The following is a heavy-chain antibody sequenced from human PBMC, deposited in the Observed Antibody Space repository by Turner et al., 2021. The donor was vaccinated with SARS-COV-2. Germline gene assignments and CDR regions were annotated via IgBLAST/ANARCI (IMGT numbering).Heavy chain of an antibody. Sequence: QVQLQESGPGLVKPSETLSLTFTVSGGSFSSYYWSWIRQPPGKGLEWIGYIYYSGSTKYNPSLKSRVTISLDTSKNQFSLKLSFLTAADTAVYYCGRVSSPVACIDYWGQGTLVTVSS. D-gene: IGHD6-19*01. CDR2: IYYSGST. CDR1: GGSFSSYY. J-gene: IGHJ4*02. V-gene: IGHV4-59*01. CDR3: GRVSSPVACIDY.